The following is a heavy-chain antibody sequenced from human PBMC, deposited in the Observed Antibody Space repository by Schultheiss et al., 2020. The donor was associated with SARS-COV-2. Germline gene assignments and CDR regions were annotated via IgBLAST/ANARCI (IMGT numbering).Heavy chain of an antibody. D-gene: IGHD3-3*01. CDR2: IYTSGST. CDR1: GGSISSSSYY. CDR3: ARLREGLRFLEWLSYFDY. Sequence: SETLSLTCTVSGGSISSSSYYWGWIRQPPGKALEWIGRIYTSGSTNYNPSLKSRVTMSVDTSKNQFSLKLSSVTAADTAVYYCARLREGLRFLEWLSYFDYWGQGTLVTVSS. V-gene: IGHV4-39*01. J-gene: IGHJ4*02.